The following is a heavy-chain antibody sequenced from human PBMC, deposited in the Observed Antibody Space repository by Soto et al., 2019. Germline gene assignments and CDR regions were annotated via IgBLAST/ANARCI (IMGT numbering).Heavy chain of an antibody. CDR3: ARHFGPYNWNRNWFDP. CDR2: IYHTGST. Sequence: SETLSLTCTVSGGSISSSDYHWGWIRQPPGKGLEWIGSIYHTGSTYYNPSLKSRVTISVDTSKNQFSLRLTSVTAADTAVYYCARHFGPYNWNRNWFDPWGQGTLVTVS. D-gene: IGHD1-20*01. CDR1: GGSISSSDYH. J-gene: IGHJ5*02. V-gene: IGHV4-39*01.